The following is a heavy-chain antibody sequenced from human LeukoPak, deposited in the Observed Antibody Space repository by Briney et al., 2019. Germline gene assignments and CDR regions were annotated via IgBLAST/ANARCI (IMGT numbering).Heavy chain of an antibody. D-gene: IGHD3-16*01. CDR2: IDHNGNVN. CDR3: ARGGGLDV. V-gene: IGHV3-7*03. J-gene: IGHJ6*02. Sequence: GGSLRLSCAASGFAFSSYWMNWARQAPGKGLEWVASIDHNGNVNYYVDSVKGRFTISRDNAKNSLYLQMSNLRAEDTAVYFCARGGGLDVWGQGATVTVSS. CDR1: GFAFSSYW.